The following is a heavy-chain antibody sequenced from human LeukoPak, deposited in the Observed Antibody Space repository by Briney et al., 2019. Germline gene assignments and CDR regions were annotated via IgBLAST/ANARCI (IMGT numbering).Heavy chain of an antibody. CDR3: ARDYRRYIDY. D-gene: IGHD1-14*01. V-gene: IGHV3-30-3*01. J-gene: IGHJ4*02. CDR1: GFIFSSYA. Sequence: GGSLRLSCAVSGFIFSSYAMHWVRQAPGKGLEWVAVISYDGSNKYYADSVKGRFTISSDNSKNTLYLQMNSLRAEDTAVYYCARDYRRYIDYWGQGTLVTVSS. CDR2: ISYDGSNK.